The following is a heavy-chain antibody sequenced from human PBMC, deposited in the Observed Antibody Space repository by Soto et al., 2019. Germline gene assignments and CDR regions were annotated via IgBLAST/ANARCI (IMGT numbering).Heavy chain of an antibody. CDR3: GKMAWLGDLPGHDY. CDR1: GFTFRSYV. CDR2: ISGSGSDT. D-gene: IGHD3-10*01. J-gene: IGHJ4*02. Sequence: EVQLLESGGGLVQPGGSLRLSCAASGFTFRSYVMSWVRQAPGKGLEWLSTISGSGSDTYYADSVRGRFAISRDNSKNTLYLQMASLGAEDTAVYYCGKMAWLGDLPGHDYWGQGTLVTVSS. V-gene: IGHV3-23*01.